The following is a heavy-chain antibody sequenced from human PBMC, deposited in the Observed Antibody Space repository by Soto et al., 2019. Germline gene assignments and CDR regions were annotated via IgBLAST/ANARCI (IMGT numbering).Heavy chain of an antibody. J-gene: IGHJ1*01. CDR3: ARAASIAASGIFFQH. CDR2: INAGSGNK. CDR1: GYTFTSHA. V-gene: IGHV1-3*01. Sequence: QVQLVQSGAEVKEPGASMKVSCKASGYTFTSHAIHWVRQAPGQRLEWMGRINAGSGNKRYSEKFQFRVAMTRDTTAATAYLELSSLRSEDTGGYYCARAASIAASGIFFQHWGQGTPVIVSS. D-gene: IGHD3-3*02.